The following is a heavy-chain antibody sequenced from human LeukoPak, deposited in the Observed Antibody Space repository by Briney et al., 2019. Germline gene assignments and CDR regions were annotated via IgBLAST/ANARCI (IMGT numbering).Heavy chain of an antibody. V-gene: IGHV3-73*01. CDR1: GFTFSGSP. J-gene: IGHJ4*02. Sequence: GGSLRLSCAASGFTFSGSPILWVRQASGKGLEWVGRIRGKADNYATAYAASVQGRCTISRDDSQNTAYLQLISLKTEDTAVYYCTQNNYWGQGALVTVSS. CDR3: TQNNY. CDR2: IRGKADNYAT.